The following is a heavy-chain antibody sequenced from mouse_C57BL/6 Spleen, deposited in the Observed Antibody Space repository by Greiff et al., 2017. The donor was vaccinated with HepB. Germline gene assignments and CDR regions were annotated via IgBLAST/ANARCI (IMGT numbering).Heavy chain of an antibody. D-gene: IGHD1-1*01. CDR3: ARSNYGSSYSDY. J-gene: IGHJ2*01. CDR2: IYPGGGYT. CDR1: GYTFTNYW. V-gene: IGHV1-63*01. Sequence: QVQLKQSGAELVRPGTSVKMSCKASGYTFTNYWIGWAKQRPGHGLEWIGDIYPGGGYTNYNEKFKGKATLTADKSSSTAYMQFSSPTSEDSAIYYCARSNYGSSYSDYWGQGTTLTVSS.